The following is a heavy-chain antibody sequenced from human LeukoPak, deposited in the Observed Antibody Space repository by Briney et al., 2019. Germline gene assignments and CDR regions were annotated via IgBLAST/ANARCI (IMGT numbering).Heavy chain of an antibody. Sequence: SETLSLTCAVSGGSISSGGYSWSWIRQPPGKGLEWIGNIYNSGSTYYNPSLKSRVTISVDRSKNQFSLKLSSVAAADTAVYYCARSSGDSSGYYVYAFDIWGQGTMVTVSS. V-gene: IGHV4-30-2*01. J-gene: IGHJ3*02. CDR2: IYNSGST. CDR1: GGSISSGGYS. D-gene: IGHD3-22*01. CDR3: ARSSGDSSGYYVYAFDI.